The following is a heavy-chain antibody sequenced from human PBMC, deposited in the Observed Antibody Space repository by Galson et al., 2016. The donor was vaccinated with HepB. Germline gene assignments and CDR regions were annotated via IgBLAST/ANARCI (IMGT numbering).Heavy chain of an antibody. CDR2: ISGSSSNI. D-gene: IGHD3-22*01. CDR1: GFSFSTYG. J-gene: IGHJ6*02. V-gene: IGHV3-48*02. CDR3: ARYYDSSGYCSQHCGMDV. Sequence: SLRLSCAASGFSFSTYGMNWVRQAPGKGLEWLSYISGSSSNIYYADSVKGRVTISRDNDKNSLHLQMNSLRDEDTAVYYCARYYDSSGYCSQHCGMDVWGQGTTVTVS.